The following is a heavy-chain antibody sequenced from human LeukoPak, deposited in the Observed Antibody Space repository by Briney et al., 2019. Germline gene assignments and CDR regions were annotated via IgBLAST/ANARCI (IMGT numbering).Heavy chain of an antibody. V-gene: IGHV4-39*01. D-gene: IGHD1-26*01. CDR2: IYYSGST. J-gene: IGHJ6*03. CDR1: GGSISSSSYY. Sequence: SETLSLTCTVSGGSISSSSYYWGWIRQPPGKGLEWIGSIYYSGSTYYNPSLKSRVTISVDTSKNQFSLKLSSVTAADTAVYYCARAISGSRTYYYYMDVWGKGTTVTISS. CDR3: ARAISGSRTYYYYMDV.